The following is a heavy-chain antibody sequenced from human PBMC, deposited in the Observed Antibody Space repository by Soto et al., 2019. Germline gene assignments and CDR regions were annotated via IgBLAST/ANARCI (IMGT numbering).Heavy chain of an antibody. CDR1: GFTFSSYE. J-gene: IGHJ6*02. Sequence: GGSLRLSCAASGFTFSSYEMNWVRQAPGKWLEWVSYISSSGSTIYYADSVKGRFTISRDNAKNSLYLQMNSLRAEDTAVYYCARDSITSFGVVISMDVWGQGXTVTVYS. CDR2: ISSSGSTI. CDR3: ARDSITSFGVVISMDV. V-gene: IGHV3-48*03. D-gene: IGHD3-3*01.